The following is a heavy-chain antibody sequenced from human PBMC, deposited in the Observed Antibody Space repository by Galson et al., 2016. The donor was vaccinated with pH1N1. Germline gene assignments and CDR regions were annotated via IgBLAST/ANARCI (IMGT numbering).Heavy chain of an antibody. CDR3: AKVTGYLYGYVDY. V-gene: IGHV3-9*01. CDR1: GFTFDDYA. D-gene: IGHD5-18*01. J-gene: IGHJ4*02. Sequence: SLRLSCAASGFTFDDYAMHWVRQAPGKGLERVSGISWNSGSIGYADSVKGRFTISRDNAKNSLYLQMNSLGAEDTALYYCAKVTGYLYGYVDYWGQGTLVTVSS. CDR2: ISWNSGSI.